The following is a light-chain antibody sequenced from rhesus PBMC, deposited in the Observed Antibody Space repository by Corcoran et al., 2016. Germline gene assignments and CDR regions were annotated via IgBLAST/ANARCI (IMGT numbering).Light chain of an antibody. CDR1: QSLLHSNGNTY. Sequence: DIVMIQTPLSLPITPGEPASISCRSSQSLLHSNGNTYLHWYLQKPGQSPHLLIYGGSNRASGVPDRFSGSGSGTYFTLKSSKMEAEDFGIYYCVQAIAFPLTFGGGTKVEIK. V-gene: IGKV2-72*01. J-gene: IGKJ4*01. CDR3: VQAIAFPLT. CDR2: GGS.